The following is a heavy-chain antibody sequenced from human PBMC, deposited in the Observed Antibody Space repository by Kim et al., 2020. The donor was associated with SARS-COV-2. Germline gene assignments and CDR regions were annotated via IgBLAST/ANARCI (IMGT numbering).Heavy chain of an antibody. J-gene: IGHJ3*01. CDR1: GFSFTSYA. CDR2: ISGSGQTT. CDR3: AKSIMITFGGVLAGDTFDV. D-gene: IGHD3-16*02. Sequence: GGSLRLSCAASGFSFTSYAMSWVRQAPGKGLEWVSTISGSGQTTYFADSVKGRFTISRDNFKNTVYLQLNSLRVEDTAVYFCAKSIMITFGGVLAGDTFDVWSQGTMVTVSS. V-gene: IGHV3-23*01.